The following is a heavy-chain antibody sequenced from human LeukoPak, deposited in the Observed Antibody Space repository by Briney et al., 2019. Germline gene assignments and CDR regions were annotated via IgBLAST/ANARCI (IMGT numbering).Heavy chain of an antibody. CDR3: ARGGTIFGVVTHLDY. D-gene: IGHD3-3*01. J-gene: IGHJ4*02. V-gene: IGHV3-21*01. CDR1: GFSFHTYD. Sequence: GGSLRLSCAASGFSFHTYDMNWVRQAPGKGLEWVSSISDVSDAIYYADSVKGRFTTSRDNAKNSLYLQMNSLRAEDTAVYYCARGGTIFGVVTHLDYWGQGTLVTVSS. CDR2: ISDVSDAI.